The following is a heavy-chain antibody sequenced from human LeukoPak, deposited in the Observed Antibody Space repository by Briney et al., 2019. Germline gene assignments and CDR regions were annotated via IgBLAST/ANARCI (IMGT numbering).Heavy chain of an antibody. J-gene: IGHJ4*02. CDR3: ARGPSRGEIDY. Sequence: GRSLRLSCAASGFTFDDYAMHWVRQAPGKGLEWVSGISWNSGSIGYADSVKGRFAISRDNAKNSLYLQMNSLRAEDTAVYYCARGPSRGEIDYWGQGTLVTVSS. CDR2: ISWNSGSI. D-gene: IGHD2-2*01. CDR1: GFTFDDYA. V-gene: IGHV3-9*01.